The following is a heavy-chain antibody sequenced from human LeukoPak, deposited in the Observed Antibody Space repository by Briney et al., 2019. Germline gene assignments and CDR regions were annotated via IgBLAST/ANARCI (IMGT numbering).Heavy chain of an antibody. Sequence: ASVKVSCKASGYTFTSYGISWVRQAPGQGLEGMGWISAYNGNTNYAQKLQGRVTMTTDTSTSTAYMELRSLRSDDTAVYYCARVIGLESPEVSDYWGQGTLVTVSS. CDR2: ISAYNGNT. CDR3: ARVIGLESPEVSDY. J-gene: IGHJ4*02. V-gene: IGHV1-18*04. D-gene: IGHD2/OR15-2a*01. CDR1: GYTFTSYG.